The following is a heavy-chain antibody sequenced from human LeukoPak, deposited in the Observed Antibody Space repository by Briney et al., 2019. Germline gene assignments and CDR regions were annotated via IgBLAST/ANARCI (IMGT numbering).Heavy chain of an antibody. V-gene: IGHV1-2*02. CDR1: GYTFTGYY. Sequence: ASVKVSCKASGYTFTGYYMHWVRQAPGQGLEWMGWINPNSGGTNYAQKLQGRVTMTTDTSTSTAYMELRSLRSDDTAVYYCARMVPQFYGSGYFDYWGQGTLVTVSS. J-gene: IGHJ4*02. CDR2: INPNSGGT. D-gene: IGHD3-10*01. CDR3: ARMVPQFYGSGYFDY.